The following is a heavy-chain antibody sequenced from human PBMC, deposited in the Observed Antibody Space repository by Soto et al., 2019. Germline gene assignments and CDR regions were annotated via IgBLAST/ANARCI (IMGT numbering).Heavy chain of an antibody. CDR3: ARGSEQQLRNWYFEL. D-gene: IGHD6-13*01. J-gene: IGHJ2*01. CDR1: GYTFTGYY. CDR2: INPNSGGT. V-gene: IGHV1-2*04. Sequence: ASVKVSCKASGYTFTGYYMHWVRQAPGQGLEWMGWINPNSGGTNYAQKFQGWVTMTRDTSISTAYMELSRLRSDDTAVYYCARGSEQQLRNWYFELWGRGTLVTVSS.